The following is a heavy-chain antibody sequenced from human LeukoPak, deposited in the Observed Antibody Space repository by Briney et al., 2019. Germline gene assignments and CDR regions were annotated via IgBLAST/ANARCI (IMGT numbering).Heavy chain of an antibody. D-gene: IGHD5-18*01. Sequence: GASVKVSRKASGGTFSSYAISWVRQAPGQGLEWMGGIIPIFGTANYAQKFQGRVTITADESTSTAYMELSSLRSEDTAVYYCARDQVADRAMASHGMDVWGQGTTVTVSS. V-gene: IGHV1-69*13. CDR1: GGTFSSYA. CDR2: IIPIFGTA. J-gene: IGHJ6*02. CDR3: ARDQVADRAMASHGMDV.